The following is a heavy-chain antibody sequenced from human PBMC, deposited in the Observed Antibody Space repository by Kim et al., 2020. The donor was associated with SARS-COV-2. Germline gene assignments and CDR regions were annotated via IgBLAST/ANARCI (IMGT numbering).Heavy chain of an antibody. CDR3: ANDGVGASPGDTFNI. Sequence: GGSLRLSCAASGFTFSTHTMNWVRQPPGKGLEWLSYINSNGDITYYADSVKGRFSVSRDNAKNSLSLQMDSLRDDDTAMYYCANDGVGASPGDTFNIWGQGTMVTVSS. D-gene: IGHD1-26*01. J-gene: IGHJ3*02. V-gene: IGHV3-48*02. CDR1: GFTFSTHT. CDR2: INSNGDIT.